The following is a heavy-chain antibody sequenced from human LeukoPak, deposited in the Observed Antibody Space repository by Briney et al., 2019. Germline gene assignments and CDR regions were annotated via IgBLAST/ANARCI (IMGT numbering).Heavy chain of an antibody. CDR1: GGTFSSYA. CDR3: ARDYEGIGLSPEGDY. CDR2: IIPILGIA. V-gene: IGHV1-69*04. D-gene: IGHD6-13*01. J-gene: IGHJ4*02. Sequence: SVKVSCKASGGTFSSYAISWVRQAPGQGLEWMGRIIPILGIANYAQKFQGRVTITADKSTSTAYMELSSLRSEDTAVYYCARDYEGIGLSPEGDYWGQGTLVTVSS.